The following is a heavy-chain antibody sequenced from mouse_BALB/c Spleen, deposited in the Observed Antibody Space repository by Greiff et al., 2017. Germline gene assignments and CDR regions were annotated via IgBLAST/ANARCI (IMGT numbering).Heavy chain of an antibody. CDR2: INPSNGGT. D-gene: IGHD1-2*01. CDR1: GYTFTSYY. V-gene: IGHV1S81*02. Sequence: QVQLQQSGAELVKPGASVKLSCKASGYTFTSYYMYWVKQRPGQGLEWIGEINPSNGGTNFNEKFKSKATLTVDKSSSTAYMQLSSLTSEDSAVYYCTRGTTTAPFAYWGQGTLVTVSA. CDR3: TRGTTTAPFAY. J-gene: IGHJ3*01.